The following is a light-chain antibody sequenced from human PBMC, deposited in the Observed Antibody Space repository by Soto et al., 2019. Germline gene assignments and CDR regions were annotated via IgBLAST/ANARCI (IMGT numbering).Light chain of an antibody. CDR3: QRYGSSPRT. Sequence: EIVLTQSPGTLSLSPGERATLSCRASQSLSSSYLAWYQQKPGQAPRLLIYDASSRPTGIPDRVSGSGSGTDLPLTISSLEREDHALYFCQRYGSSPRTFGQGTKVEI. J-gene: IGKJ1*01. CDR1: QSLSSSY. V-gene: IGKV3-20*01. CDR2: DAS.